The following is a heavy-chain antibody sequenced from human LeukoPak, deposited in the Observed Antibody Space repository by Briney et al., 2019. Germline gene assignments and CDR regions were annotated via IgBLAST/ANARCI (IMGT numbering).Heavy chain of an antibody. CDR1: GFTFSSCG. Sequence: PGGSLRLSXAASGFTFSSCGFNWVRQAPGKGLEGVSYISPTGTDRYYADSVRGRFTISRDNAKNSMYLQMDSLRDEDTAVYYCATETIGRHYDYWGQGTLLTVSS. CDR2: ISPTGTDR. V-gene: IGHV3-21*01. J-gene: IGHJ4*02. D-gene: IGHD1-14*01. CDR3: ATETIGRHYDY.